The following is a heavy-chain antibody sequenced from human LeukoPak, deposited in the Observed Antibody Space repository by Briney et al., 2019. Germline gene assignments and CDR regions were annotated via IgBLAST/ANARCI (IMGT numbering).Heavy chain of an antibody. D-gene: IGHD6-13*01. CDR1: GFTFGPY. V-gene: IGHV3-48*04. CDR2: ISSSSDTI. J-gene: IGHJ4*02. CDR3: ARELWGIAAAGTLDY. Sequence: GGSLRLSCAASGFTFGPYMNWVRQAPGKGLEWVSYISSSSDTIYYADSVKGRFTISRDNGKNSLYLQMNSLRAEDTAVYYCARELWGIAAAGTLDYWGQGTLVTVSS.